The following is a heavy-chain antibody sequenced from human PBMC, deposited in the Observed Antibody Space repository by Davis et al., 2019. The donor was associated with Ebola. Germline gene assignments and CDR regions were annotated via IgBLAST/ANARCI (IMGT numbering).Heavy chain of an antibody. CDR1: GGSISSSSYY. D-gene: IGHD1-26*01. J-gene: IGHJ5*02. CDR2: IYYSGST. V-gene: IGHV4-39*07. CDR3: ARSVGATVGWFDP. Sequence: PSETLSLTCTVSGGSISSSSYYWGWIRQPPGKGLEWIGSIYYSGSTNYNPSLKSRVTISVDTSKNQFSLKLSSVTAADTAVYYCARSVGATVGWFDPWGQGTLVTVSS.